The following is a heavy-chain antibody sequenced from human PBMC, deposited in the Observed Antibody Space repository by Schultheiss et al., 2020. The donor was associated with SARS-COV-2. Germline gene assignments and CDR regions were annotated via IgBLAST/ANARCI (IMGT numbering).Heavy chain of an antibody. V-gene: IGHV4-39*07. Sequence: SQTLSLTCTVSGGSISSSSYYWGWIRQPPGKGLEWIGSIYYSGSTYYNPSLKSRVTISVDRSKNQFSLKLSSVTAADTAVYYCARVSTRGRYFDYWGQGTLVTVSS. CDR3: ARVSTRGRYFDY. J-gene: IGHJ4*02. D-gene: IGHD3-10*01. CDR2: IYYSGST. CDR1: GGSISSSSYY.